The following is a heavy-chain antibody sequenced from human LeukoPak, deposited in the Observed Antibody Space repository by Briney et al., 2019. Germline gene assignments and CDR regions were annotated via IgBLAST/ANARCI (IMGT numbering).Heavy chain of an antibody. V-gene: IGHV3-11*04. CDR1: GFTFCDYY. Sequence: PGGSLRLSXAASGFTFCDYYMSWIRQAPGKGLEWVSSISSSDNTIYYTDSVKGRFAISRDNAKNSLYLQMKSLRAEDTAVYYCARGFYTYDQWGQGTLVTVSS. CDR2: ISSSDNTI. D-gene: IGHD5-24*01. CDR3: ARGFYTYDQ. J-gene: IGHJ5*02.